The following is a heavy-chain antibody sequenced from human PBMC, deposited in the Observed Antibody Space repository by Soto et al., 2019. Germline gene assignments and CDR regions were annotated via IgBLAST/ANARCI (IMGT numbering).Heavy chain of an antibody. J-gene: IGHJ6*02. CDR2: IYYSGST. CDR1: GGSISSYY. Sequence: ETLSLTCTVSGGSISSYYWSWIRQPPGKGLEWIGYIYYSGSTNYNPSLKSRVTISVDTSKNQFSLKLSSVTAADTDVYYCARGGYSYGYDYYGMDVWGQGTTVTVSS. CDR3: ARGGYSYGYDYYGMDV. D-gene: IGHD5-18*01. V-gene: IGHV4-59*01.